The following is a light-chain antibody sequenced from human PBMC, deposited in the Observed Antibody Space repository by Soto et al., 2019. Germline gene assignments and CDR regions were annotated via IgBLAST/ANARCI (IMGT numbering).Light chain of an antibody. CDR2: AAS. CDR1: QDISRW. J-gene: IGKJ2*03. Sequence: DIQMTQSPPTLPASAGDRVTITCRASQDISRWLAWHQQTPGKAPLLLIYAASTLQGGVPSRLSGTGSATEFTLTISSLQPEDFATYYCQQYNAYYSFGQGTKVDIK. CDR3: QQYNAYYS. V-gene: IGKV1-5*01.